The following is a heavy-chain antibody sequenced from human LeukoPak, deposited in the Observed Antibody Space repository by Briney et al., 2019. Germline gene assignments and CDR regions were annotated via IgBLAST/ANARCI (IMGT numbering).Heavy chain of an antibody. Sequence: GGSLRLSCAASGFTFSTYAMSWVRQAPGKGLEWVSLIGGSDGRTRYADSVKGRFTISRDNSKNTLYLEMNSLRAEDTAVYYCAKDSRSYGWGYMDVWGKGTTVKISS. CDR3: AKDSRSYGWGYMDV. CDR2: IGGSDGRT. D-gene: IGHD3-16*01. CDR1: GFTFSTYA. V-gene: IGHV3-23*01. J-gene: IGHJ6*03.